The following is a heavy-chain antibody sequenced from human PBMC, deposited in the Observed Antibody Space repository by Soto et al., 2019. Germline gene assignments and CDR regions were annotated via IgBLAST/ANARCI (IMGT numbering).Heavy chain of an antibody. J-gene: IGHJ4*02. D-gene: IGHD3-22*01. CDR2: IIPLFGTA. Sequence: SVKVSCKASGGTFSTYAIDWVRQAPGQGLEWMGGIIPLFGTAKYAQNFQGRITITADESTNTAYMELRSLRSQDTAVCYCARGVHYDSSGYYYFYWGQGTLVTVSS. CDR3: ARGVHYDSSGYYYFY. CDR1: GGTFSTYA. V-gene: IGHV1-69*13.